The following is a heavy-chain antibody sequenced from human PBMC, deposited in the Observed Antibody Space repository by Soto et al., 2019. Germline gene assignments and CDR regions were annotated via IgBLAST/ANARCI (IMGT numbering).Heavy chain of an antibody. CDR3: AKDGSSYYYGMDV. CDR2: IKQDGSEK. V-gene: IGHV3-7*01. CDR1: GFTFSSYW. D-gene: IGHD1-26*01. J-gene: IGHJ6*02. Sequence: PGGSLRLSCAACGFTFSSYWMSWVRQAPGKGLEWVANIKQDGSEKYYVDSVKGRFTISRDNAKNSLYLQINSLRAEDTAVYYCAKDGSSYYYGMDVWGQGTTVTVSS.